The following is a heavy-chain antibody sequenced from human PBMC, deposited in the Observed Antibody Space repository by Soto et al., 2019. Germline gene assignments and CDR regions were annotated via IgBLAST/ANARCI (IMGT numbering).Heavy chain of an antibody. J-gene: IGHJ6*03. CDR2: IYYTGST. CDR1: GGSVSGYY. Sequence: SETLSLTCTVSGGSVSGYYWTWIRQPPGKGLEWIGYIYYTGSTIYNPSLKSRVTISVDTSKNQFSLKLSSVTAADTAVYYCARVRSTWDYYNYMDVWGKGTTVTVSS. V-gene: IGHV4-59*02. D-gene: IGHD7-27*01. CDR3: ARVRSTWDYYNYMDV.